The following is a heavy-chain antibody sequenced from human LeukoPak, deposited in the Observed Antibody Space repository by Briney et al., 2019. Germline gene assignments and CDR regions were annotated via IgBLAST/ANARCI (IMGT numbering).Heavy chain of an antibody. D-gene: IGHD3-3*01. CDR3: ARGSPWSYYYMDV. Sequence: GGSLRLSCTASGFDFSNFDFHWVRQLRGKGLEWVSHIDTAGGTYYPGSVKGRFTISRANAKKSLYLQMHNLRVGDTALYFCARGSPWSYYYMDVWGVGTAVSVS. J-gene: IGHJ6*03. V-gene: IGHV3-13*01. CDR1: GFDFSNFD. CDR2: IDTAGGT.